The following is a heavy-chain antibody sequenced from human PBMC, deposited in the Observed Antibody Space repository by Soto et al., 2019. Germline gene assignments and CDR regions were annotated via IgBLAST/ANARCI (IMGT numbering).Heavy chain of an antibody. CDR1: GLTFSNYA. D-gene: IGHD2-2*01. CDR2: ISYDGSDN. V-gene: IGHV3-30*18. Sequence: QVQLVESGGGVVQPGRSLRLSCAASGLTFSNYAMHWVRQAPGKGLEWVAIISYDGSDNYYADSVKGRFTISRDNSKNTLYLEMNSLRAEDTAFYYCAKSGECSTTSCYWPFDYWGQGTLVTVSS. J-gene: IGHJ4*02. CDR3: AKSGECSTTSCYWPFDY.